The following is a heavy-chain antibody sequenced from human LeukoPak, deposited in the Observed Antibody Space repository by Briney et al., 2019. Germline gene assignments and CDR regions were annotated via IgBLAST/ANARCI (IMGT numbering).Heavy chain of an antibody. Sequence: SETLSLTCTVSGDSITRNYWSWIRQPPGKGLEWIGYLRYTGSMKHNSSLKGRITLSLDTSKNQFSLILSSVTAADTAMYYCARESSTSQSNLFDYWGQGTLVTVSS. CDR1: GDSITRNY. V-gene: IGHV4-59*01. J-gene: IGHJ4*02. CDR2: LRYTGSM. CDR3: ARESSTSQSNLFDY. D-gene: IGHD6-6*01.